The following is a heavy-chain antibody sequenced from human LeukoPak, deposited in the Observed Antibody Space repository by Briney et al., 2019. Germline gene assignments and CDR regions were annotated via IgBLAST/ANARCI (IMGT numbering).Heavy chain of an antibody. V-gene: IGHV3-23*01. D-gene: IGHD6-19*01. CDR1: GIVFSNTA. CDR2: ISGGGEHT. CDR3: GKDGGQYSSGPEFDP. J-gene: IGHJ5*02. Sequence: GGSLRLSCAASGIVFSNTAMNWARQSPGRGLEWVSAISGGGEHTFYADSVKGRFTISRDNSKNMVYLQMNSLRADDTAIYYCGKDGGQYSSGPEFDPRSQGALVTVSS.